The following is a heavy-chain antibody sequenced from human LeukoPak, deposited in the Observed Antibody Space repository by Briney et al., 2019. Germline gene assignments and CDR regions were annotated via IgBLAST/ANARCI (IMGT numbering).Heavy chain of an antibody. V-gene: IGHV3-64D*06. J-gene: IGHJ4*02. Sequence: PGGSLRLSCSVSGFTFSDYAFNWVRQAPGKGLKYVSAISSNGGGTYYADSVKGRFTISRDNSKNTLYLQMSSQGSEDTAVYYCVRRCSGWCLDYWGQGTLVVVSS. CDR1: GFTFSDYA. D-gene: IGHD6-19*01. CDR2: ISSNGGGT. CDR3: VRRCSGWCLDY.